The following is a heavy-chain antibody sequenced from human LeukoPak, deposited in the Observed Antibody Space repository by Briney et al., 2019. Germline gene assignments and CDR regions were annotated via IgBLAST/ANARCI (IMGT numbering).Heavy chain of an antibody. Sequence: ASVKVSCKASGYTFTSYGISWVRQAPGQGLEWMGWISAYNGNTNYAQKLLGRVTMTTDTSTSTAYMELRSLRSDDTAVYYCARDPHYYYDSSGYFPNWFDPWGQGTLVTVSS. D-gene: IGHD3-22*01. CDR2: ISAYNGNT. CDR3: ARDPHYYYDSSGYFPNWFDP. CDR1: GYTFTSYG. J-gene: IGHJ5*02. V-gene: IGHV1-18*01.